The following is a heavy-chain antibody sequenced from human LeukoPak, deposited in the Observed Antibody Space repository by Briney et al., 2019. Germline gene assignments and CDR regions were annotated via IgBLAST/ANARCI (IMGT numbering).Heavy chain of an antibody. CDR1: GYTFTSYG. V-gene: IGHV1-18*01. CDR3: ARDRDTMVVVAPHDY. Sequence: ASVKVSCKASGYTFTSYGISWVRQAPGQGLEWMGWISAYNGNTNYAQKLQGRVTMTTDTSTSTAYMELRSLRSDDTAVYYCARDRDTMVVVAPHDYWGQGTLVTVSS. D-gene: IGHD3-22*01. J-gene: IGHJ4*02. CDR2: ISAYNGNT.